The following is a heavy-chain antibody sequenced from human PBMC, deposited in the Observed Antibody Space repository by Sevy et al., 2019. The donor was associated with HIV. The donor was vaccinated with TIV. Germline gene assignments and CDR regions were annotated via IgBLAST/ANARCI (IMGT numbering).Heavy chain of an antibody. D-gene: IGHD2-2*01. V-gene: IGHV3-53*01. CDR1: GFNVNDNY. J-gene: IGHJ4*02. Sequence: GGSLRLSCLASGFNVNDNYMTWVRQAPGKGLEWVSLIRSAGGISYGDSVRGRFTISGETSKNTVFLQMNSLRVEDTAVYYCARIPGFCRGTSCPFENWGQGALVTVSS. CDR3: ARIPGFCRGTSCPFEN. CDR2: IRSAGGI.